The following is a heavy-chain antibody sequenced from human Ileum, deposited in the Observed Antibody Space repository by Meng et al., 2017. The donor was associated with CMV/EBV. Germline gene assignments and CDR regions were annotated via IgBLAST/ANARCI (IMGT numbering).Heavy chain of an antibody. J-gene: IGHJ4*02. Sequence: GESLKISCAASGFTFSSNAMTWVRQAPGKGLEWVSAISGSGGNTYYADSVKGRFTISRDNSKNTLYLQMNSLRAEDTAVYYCAKELVGARFFDYWGQGTLVTVSS. D-gene: IGHD1-26*01. CDR1: GFTFSSNA. CDR3: AKELVGARFFDY. V-gene: IGHV3-23*01. CDR2: ISGSGGNT.